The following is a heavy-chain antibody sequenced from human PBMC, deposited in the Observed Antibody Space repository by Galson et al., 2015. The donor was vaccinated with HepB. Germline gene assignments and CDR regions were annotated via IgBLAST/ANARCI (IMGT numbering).Heavy chain of an antibody. D-gene: IGHD3-10*01. CDR3: ASWGKGSGSSRYYMDV. V-gene: IGHV5-10-1*01. CDR1: GYSFTSYW. Sequence: QSGAEVKKPGESLRISCKGSGYSFTSYWISWVRQMPGKGLEWMGRIDPSDSYTNYSPSFQGHVTISADKSISTAYLQWSSLKASDTAMYYCASWGKGSGSSRYYMDVWGKGTTVTVSS. CDR2: IDPSDSYT. J-gene: IGHJ6*03.